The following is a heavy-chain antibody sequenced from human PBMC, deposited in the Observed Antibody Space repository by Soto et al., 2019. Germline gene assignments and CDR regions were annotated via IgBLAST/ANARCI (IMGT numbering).Heavy chain of an antibody. J-gene: IGHJ4*02. CDR2: ISGSGGST. V-gene: IGHV3-23*01. CDR1: GFTFSSYA. Sequence: EVQLLESGGGLVQPGGSLGLSCAASGFTFSSYAMSWVRQAPGKGLEWVSAISGSGGSTYYADSVKGRFTISRDNSKNTLYLQMNSLRAEDTAVYYCAKESIPTYYYDSSGPGGDYWGQGTLVTVSS. CDR3: AKESIPTYYYDSSGPGGDY. D-gene: IGHD3-22*01.